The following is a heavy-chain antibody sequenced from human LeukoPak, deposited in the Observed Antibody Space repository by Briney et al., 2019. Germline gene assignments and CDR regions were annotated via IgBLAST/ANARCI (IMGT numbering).Heavy chain of an antibody. J-gene: IGHJ4*02. CDR1: GFTFSTYE. D-gene: IGHD2-2*01. CDR2: ISGCGTSI. CDR3: ARDGLPVALSY. V-gene: IGHV3-48*03. Sequence: SGGSLRLSCAASGFTFSTYEMDWVRQAPGEGLEWVSFISGCGTSIRHAVSEGGLFTISRDNAKNSLYLEMTSLRAEDTAVFYCARDGLPVALSYWGQGTLVTVSS.